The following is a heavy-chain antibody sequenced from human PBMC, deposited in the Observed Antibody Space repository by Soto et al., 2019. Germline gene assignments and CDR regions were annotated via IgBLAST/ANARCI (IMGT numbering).Heavy chain of an antibody. CDR3: AKEIEGYDLRGMDV. J-gene: IGHJ6*02. CDR1: GFTVDSYS. D-gene: IGHD3-3*01. V-gene: IGHV3-48*01. CDR2: ISSSSGSI. Sequence: PGGSLRLSCAAAGFTVDSYSINWVRQAPGKGLEWVSYISSSSGSIFYADSVRGRFTISRDNAKNTLYLQMNSLRTEVTALYYCAKEIEGYDLRGMDVWGQGTTVTVSS.